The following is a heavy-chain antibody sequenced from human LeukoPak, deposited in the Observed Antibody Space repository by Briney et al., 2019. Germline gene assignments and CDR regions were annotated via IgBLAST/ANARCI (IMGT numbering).Heavy chain of an antibody. CDR1: GFTFSSYS. J-gene: IGHJ4*02. D-gene: IGHD6-13*01. V-gene: IGHV3-21*01. CDR3: AREVAAAGSVAY. Sequence: GGSLRLSCAASGFTFSSYSMNWVRQAPGKGLEWVSSISSSSSYIYYADSVKGRFTTSRDTAKNSLYLQMNSLRAADTAVSYCAREVAAAGSVAYRGQGTLVTVSS. CDR2: ISSSSSYI.